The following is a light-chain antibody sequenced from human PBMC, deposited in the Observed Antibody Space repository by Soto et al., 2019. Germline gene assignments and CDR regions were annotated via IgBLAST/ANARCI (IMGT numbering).Light chain of an antibody. V-gene: IGKV3-15*01. CDR2: GAS. CDR1: QFVRSN. Sequence: EIVMTQSPATLSVSPGDRVTLSCRASQFVRSNSAWYQQKPGQAPRLLIYGASLRAPGIPDRFTGRGSGTDFSLTITALAPEDLGVYYCQQYAASPYTFGPGTKVDIK. CDR3: QQYAASPYT. J-gene: IGKJ2*01.